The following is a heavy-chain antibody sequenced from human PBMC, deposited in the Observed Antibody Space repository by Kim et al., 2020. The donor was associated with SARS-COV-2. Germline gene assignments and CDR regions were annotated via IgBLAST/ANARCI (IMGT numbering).Heavy chain of an antibody. CDR1: GFTFSSYA. D-gene: IGHD2-2*01. CDR2: ISGSGGST. V-gene: IGHV3-23*01. CDR3: AKPTKIVVVPAAMDV. Sequence: GGSLRLSCAASGFTFSSYAMSWVRQAPGKGLEWVSAISGSGGSTYYADSVKGRFTISRDNSKNTLYLQMNSLRAEDTAVYYCAKPTKIVVVPAAMDVWGQGTTVTVSS. J-gene: IGHJ6*02.